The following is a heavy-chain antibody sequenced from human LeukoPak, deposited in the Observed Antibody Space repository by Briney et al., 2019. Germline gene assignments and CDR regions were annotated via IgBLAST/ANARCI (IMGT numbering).Heavy chain of an antibody. CDR2: INPNSGGT. J-gene: IGHJ2*01. CDR1: GYTFTGYY. D-gene: IGHD1-1*01. CDR3: ARVHNKGFWYFDL. Sequence: VSVKVSCKASGYTFTGYYMHWVRQSPGQGLEWMGWINPNSGGTNYAQKFQGRVTMTRDTSISTAYMELSRLRSDDTAVYYCARVHNKGFWYFDLWGRGTLVTVSS. V-gene: IGHV1-2*02.